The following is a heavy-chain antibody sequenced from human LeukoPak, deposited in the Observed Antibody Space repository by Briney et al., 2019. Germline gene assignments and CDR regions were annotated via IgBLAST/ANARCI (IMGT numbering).Heavy chain of an antibody. CDR3: ARDRPSDFWSGYYFTGAFDI. V-gene: IGHV3-7*01. CDR1: GFTFSSYW. D-gene: IGHD3-3*01. Sequence: GGSLRLSCAASGFTFSSYWMSWVRQAPGKGLEWVANIKQDGSEKYYVDSVKGRFTISRDNAKNPLYLQMNSLRAEDTAVYYCARDRPSDFWSGYYFTGAFDIWGQGTMVTVSS. J-gene: IGHJ3*02. CDR2: IKQDGSEK.